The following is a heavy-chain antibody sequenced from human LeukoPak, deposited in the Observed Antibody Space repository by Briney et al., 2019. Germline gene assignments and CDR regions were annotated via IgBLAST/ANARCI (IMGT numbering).Heavy chain of an antibody. D-gene: IGHD2-2*01. CDR1: GGSISSGDYY. V-gene: IGHV4-30-4*02. Sequence: SETLSLTCTVSGGSISSGDYYWSWIRQPPGKGLEWIGYIYYSGSTYYNPSLKSRVTISVDTSKNQFSLKLSSVTAADTAVYYCARDRVVPAASYYYMDVWGKGTTVTVSS. CDR2: IYYSGST. CDR3: ARDRVVPAASYYYMDV. J-gene: IGHJ6*03.